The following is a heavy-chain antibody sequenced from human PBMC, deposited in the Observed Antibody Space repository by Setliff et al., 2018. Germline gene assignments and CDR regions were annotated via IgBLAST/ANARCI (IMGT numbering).Heavy chain of an antibody. CDR3: AREVVVVKSAINYYYYMDV. D-gene: IGHD2-2*01. Sequence: SVKVSCKASGYAFGSYGISWVRQAPGQGLEWMGGIIPNFGTTSYAQKFQGGVTITTDESTNTAYMELSSLRSDDTAVFYCAREVVVVKSAINYYYYMDVWGKGTTVTVSS. J-gene: IGHJ6*03. CDR1: GYAFGSYG. CDR2: IIPNFGTT. V-gene: IGHV1-69*05.